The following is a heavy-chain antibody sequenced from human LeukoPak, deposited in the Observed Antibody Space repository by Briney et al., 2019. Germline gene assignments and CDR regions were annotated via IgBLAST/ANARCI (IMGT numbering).Heavy chain of an antibody. J-gene: IGHJ3*02. CDR1: GGSFSGYY. V-gene: IGHV4-34*01. CDR3: ARAGSRNRWLQLRQMGAFDI. Sequence: SETLSLTCAVYGGSFSGYYWSWIRQPAGKGLEWIGEINHSGSTNYNPSLKSRVTISVDTSKNQFSLKLSSVTAADTAVYYCARAGSRNRWLQLRQMGAFDIWGQGTMVTVSS. D-gene: IGHD5-24*01. CDR2: INHSGST.